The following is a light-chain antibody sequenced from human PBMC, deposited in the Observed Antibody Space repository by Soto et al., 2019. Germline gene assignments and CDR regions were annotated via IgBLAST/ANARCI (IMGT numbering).Light chain of an antibody. CDR3: QQYNNWPPA. J-gene: IGKJ5*01. CDR1: QSVSSN. CDR2: GAS. V-gene: IGKV3-15*01. Sequence: EIVLTQSPATLSLSPGERATLSCRASQSVSSNLAWYQQKPGQAPRLLIYGASTRATGIPARFSGSGSGTEFTLTISSLQSEDFAVYYCQQYNNWPPAFGGGTRLEIK.